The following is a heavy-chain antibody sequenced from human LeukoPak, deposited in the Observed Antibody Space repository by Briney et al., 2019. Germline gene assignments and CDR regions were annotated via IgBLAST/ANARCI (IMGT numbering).Heavy chain of an antibody. D-gene: IGHD6-19*01. V-gene: IGHV4-31*03. CDR2: IYYSGST. CDR1: GGSVSSSGYY. Sequence: SETLSLSCTVSGGSVSSSGYYWDWIRQHPGKGLEWIGYIYYSGSTYYNPSLKSRVTISVDTSKNQFSLKLSSVTAADTAVYYCARVRIAVGTFDYWGQGTLVTVSS. J-gene: IGHJ4*02. CDR3: ARVRIAVGTFDY.